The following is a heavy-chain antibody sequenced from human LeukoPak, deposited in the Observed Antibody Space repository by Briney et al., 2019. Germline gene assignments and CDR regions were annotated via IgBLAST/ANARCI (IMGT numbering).Heavy chain of an antibody. CDR3: ARVNPSGWPNYFDY. V-gene: IGHV1-2*02. CDR1: GCTFTGYY. D-gene: IGHD6-19*01. CDR2: INPNSGGT. Sequence: ASVKVSCKASGCTFTGYYMHWVRQAPGQGLEWMGWINPNSGGTNYAQKFQGRVTMTRDTSISTAYMELSRLRSDDTAVYYCARVNPSGWPNYFDYWGQGTLVTVSS. J-gene: IGHJ4*02.